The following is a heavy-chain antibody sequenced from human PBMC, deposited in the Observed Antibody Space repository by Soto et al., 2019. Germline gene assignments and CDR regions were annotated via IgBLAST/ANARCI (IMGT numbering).Heavy chain of an antibody. CDR2: ISGSGGST. V-gene: IGHV3-23*01. CDR3: AKDLAPGYYAEP. D-gene: IGHD3-22*01. Sequence: PGGSLRLSCAASGFTFSSYAMSLVRQAPGKGLEWVSAISGSGGSTYYADSVKGRFTISRDNSKNTLYLQMNSLRAEDTAVYYCAKDLAPGYYAEPWGQGTLVTVSS. J-gene: IGHJ5*02. CDR1: GFTFSSYA.